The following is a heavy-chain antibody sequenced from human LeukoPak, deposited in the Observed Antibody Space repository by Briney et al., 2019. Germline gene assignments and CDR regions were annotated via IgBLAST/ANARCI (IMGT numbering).Heavy chain of an antibody. D-gene: IGHD6-13*01. CDR1: GFTFRSFA. CDR2: ISYDGSNK. CDR3: ASYRPNSSLYY. V-gene: IGHV3-30-3*01. J-gene: IGHJ4*02. Sequence: GGSLRLSCAASGFTFRSFAMSWVRQAPGKGLEWVAVISYDGSNKYYADSVKGRFTISRDNSKNTLYLQMNSLRAEDTAVYYCASYRPNSSLYYWGQGTLVTVSS.